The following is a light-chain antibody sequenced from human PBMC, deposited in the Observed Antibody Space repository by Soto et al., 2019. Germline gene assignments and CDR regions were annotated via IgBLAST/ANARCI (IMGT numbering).Light chain of an antibody. V-gene: IGKV3-20*01. Sequence: DIVLTQSPDSVALSPGVTTTISCKASQSVRTGYVAGYQQTRGQSPRLLVTGASTRASGVSDRFSGEGSVTDFTLTITGVEPEDSAMYFCPQYSGLPWTFGRGTRVEVK. CDR3: PQYSGLPWT. CDR2: GAS. J-gene: IGKJ4*01. CDR1: QSVRTGY.